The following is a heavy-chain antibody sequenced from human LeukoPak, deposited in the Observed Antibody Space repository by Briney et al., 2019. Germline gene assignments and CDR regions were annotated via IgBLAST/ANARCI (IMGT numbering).Heavy chain of an antibody. Sequence: GGSLRLSCAASGFTFSSYAMHWVRQAPGKGLEWVAVISYDGSNKYYADSVKGRFTISRDNAKNSLYLQMNSLRAEDTAVYYCARHVVAVGFDYWGQGTLVTVSS. D-gene: IGHD3-22*01. CDR2: ISYDGSNK. CDR3: ARHVVAVGFDY. CDR1: GFTFSSYA. V-gene: IGHV3-30*04. J-gene: IGHJ4*02.